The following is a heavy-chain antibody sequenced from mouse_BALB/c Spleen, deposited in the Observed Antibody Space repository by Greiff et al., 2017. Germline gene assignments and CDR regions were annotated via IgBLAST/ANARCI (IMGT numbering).Heavy chain of an antibody. Sequence: EEQLQESGTVLARPGASVKMSCKASGYSFTSYWMHWVKQRPGQGLEWIGAIYPGNSDTSYNQKFKGKAKLTAVTSASTAYMELSSLTNEDSAVYYCTNYYGSSYDWYFDVWGAGTTVTVSS. CDR2: IYPGNSDT. CDR1: GYSFTSYW. J-gene: IGHJ1*01. CDR3: TNYYGSSYDWYFDV. D-gene: IGHD1-1*01. V-gene: IGHV1-5*01.